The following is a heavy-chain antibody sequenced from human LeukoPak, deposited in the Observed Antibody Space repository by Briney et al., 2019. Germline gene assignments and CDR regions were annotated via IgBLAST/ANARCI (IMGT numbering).Heavy chain of an antibody. CDR1: GGSFSGYY. CDR2: INHSGST. J-gene: IGHJ4*02. CDR3: ARGPPPPGDYGGNRGHDFDY. Sequence: PSETLSLTCAVYGGSFSGYYWSWIRQPPGKGMEWIGEINHSGSTNYNPSLKSRVTISVDTSKNQFSLKLSSVTAADTAVYYCARGPPPPGDYGGNRGHDFDYWGQGTLVTVSS. V-gene: IGHV4-34*01. D-gene: IGHD4-23*01.